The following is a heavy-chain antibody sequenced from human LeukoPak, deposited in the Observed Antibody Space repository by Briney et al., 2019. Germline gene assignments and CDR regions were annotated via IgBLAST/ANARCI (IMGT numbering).Heavy chain of an antibody. CDR1: GFTFSTYF. CDR3: ARERQDTILHSGAFDI. J-gene: IGHJ3*02. CDR2: IGSDGSHT. V-gene: IGHV3-30-3*01. D-gene: IGHD2-21*01. Sequence: PGRSLRLSCAASGFTFSTYFMHWVRQAPGKGLEWVADIGSDGSHTFYVESVKGRFTISRDNSKDTLYLQMNSLRAEDTAVYFCARERQDTILHSGAFDIWGQRTMATVSS.